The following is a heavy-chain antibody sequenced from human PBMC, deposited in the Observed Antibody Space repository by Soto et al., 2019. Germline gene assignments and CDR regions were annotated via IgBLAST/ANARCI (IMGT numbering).Heavy chain of an antibody. CDR3: SSSSWYERWFDP. J-gene: IGHJ5*02. Sequence: PGGSLRLSCAASGFTFTNYVMTWVRQAPGKGLQWVSTISGSGVDIYYADSVKGRFTMSRDNSKNTVFLQMNSLRGEDTAVYYCSSSSWYERWFDPWGQGT. CDR1: GFTFTNYV. V-gene: IGHV3-23*01. D-gene: IGHD6-13*01. CDR2: ISGSGVDI.